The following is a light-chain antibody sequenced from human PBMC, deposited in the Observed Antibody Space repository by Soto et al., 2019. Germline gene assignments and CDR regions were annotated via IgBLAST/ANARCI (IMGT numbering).Light chain of an antibody. CDR3: SSYTSSSTLGV. CDR2: EVN. CDR1: SSDVGGYNY. J-gene: IGLJ1*01. Sequence: QSALTQPASVSGAPGQSISIPCTGTSSDVGGYNYVSWYQQHPGKAPKLMIYEVNNRPSGVSNRFSGSKSGNTASLTISGLQAEDEADYYCSSYTSSSTLGVFGTGTKAPS. V-gene: IGLV2-14*01.